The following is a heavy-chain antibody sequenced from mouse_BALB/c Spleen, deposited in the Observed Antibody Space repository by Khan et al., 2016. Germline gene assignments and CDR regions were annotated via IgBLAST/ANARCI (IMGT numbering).Heavy chain of an antibody. CDR1: GYAFTNYL. CDR3: ARSDGYDVGYAY. D-gene: IGHD2-2*01. Sequence: QVQLQQPGAELVRPGTSVKVSCKASGYAFTNYLIEWVKQRPGQGLEWIGVINPGSGGSNYNEKFKGKATLTADKSSSTAYMQLSSLTSDDSAVDFCARSDGYDVGYAYWGQGTLVTVSA. V-gene: IGHV1-54*01. J-gene: IGHJ3*01. CDR2: INPGSGGS.